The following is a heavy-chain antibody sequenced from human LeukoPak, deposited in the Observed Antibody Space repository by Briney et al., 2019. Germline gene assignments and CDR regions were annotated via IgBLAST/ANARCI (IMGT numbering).Heavy chain of an antibody. V-gene: IGHV3-66*04. CDR2: IYSGGSI. CDR1: GFTVNSRN. Sequence: GSLRLSCAASGFTVNSRNMNWVRQAPGKGLEWVSTIYSGGSIYYADSVKGRFTISRDNSKNTLYLQMNSLRVEDTAVYYCARRGAVGGFDSWGQGTLVTVSS. J-gene: IGHJ4*02. CDR3: ARRGAVGGFDS. D-gene: IGHD6-19*01.